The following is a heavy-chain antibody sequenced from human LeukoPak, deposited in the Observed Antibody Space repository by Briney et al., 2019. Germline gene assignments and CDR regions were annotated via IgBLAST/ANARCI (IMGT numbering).Heavy chain of an antibody. Sequence: GESLKISCEGSGYRFTTYWIGWVRQMPGKGLEWMGIIYPGDSDPTYSPSLQGQVTISADKSISTAYLQWSSLKASDTAMYYCARQVDYYDSSGYHHYYGMDVWGQGTTVTVSS. V-gene: IGHV5-51*01. CDR1: GYRFTTYW. D-gene: IGHD3-22*01. CDR2: IYPGDSDP. CDR3: ARQVDYYDSSGYHHYYGMDV. J-gene: IGHJ6*02.